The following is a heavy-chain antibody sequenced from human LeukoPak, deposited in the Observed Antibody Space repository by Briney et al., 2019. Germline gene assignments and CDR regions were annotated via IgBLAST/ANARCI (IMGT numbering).Heavy chain of an antibody. CDR2: IYYSGST. Sequence: SETLSLTCTVSGGSISSYYGSWIRQPPGKGLEGIVYIYYSGSTNYNPSLNSRVTISVDTSKNQFSLKLSSVTAADTAVYYCARENPALDGYPDYWGQGTLVTVSS. D-gene: IGHD5-24*01. J-gene: IGHJ4*02. CDR3: ARENPALDGYPDY. CDR1: GGSISSYY. V-gene: IGHV4-59*01.